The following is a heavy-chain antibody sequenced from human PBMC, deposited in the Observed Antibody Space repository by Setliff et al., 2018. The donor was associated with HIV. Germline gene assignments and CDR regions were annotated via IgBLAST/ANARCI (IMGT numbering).Heavy chain of an antibody. J-gene: IGHJ4*02. Sequence: ASVKVSCKASGGTFSNYIHWVRQAPGQGLEWMGGIIPIFGTANYAQKFQGRVTITTDESTSTAYMELSSLRSEDTAVYYCARADSSNWYHVDYWGQGTLVTVSS. D-gene: IGHD6-13*01. CDR2: IIPIFGTA. CDR3: ARADSSNWYHVDY. CDR1: GGTFSNY. V-gene: IGHV1-69*05.